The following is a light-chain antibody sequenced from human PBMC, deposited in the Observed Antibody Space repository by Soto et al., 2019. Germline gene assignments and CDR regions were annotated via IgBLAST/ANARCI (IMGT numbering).Light chain of an antibody. CDR3: AAWDDSLSGQV. V-gene: IGLV1-44*01. CDR1: SSNIGSNT. CDR2: SNN. Sequence: QSVLTQPPSASGTPGQRVTISCSGSSSNIGSNTVNWYQQHPGTAPKLLIYSNNQRPSGVTDRFSGSKSGTSASLAISGLQAEDEADYYCAAWDDSLSGQVFGRGTKLTVL. J-gene: IGLJ3*02.